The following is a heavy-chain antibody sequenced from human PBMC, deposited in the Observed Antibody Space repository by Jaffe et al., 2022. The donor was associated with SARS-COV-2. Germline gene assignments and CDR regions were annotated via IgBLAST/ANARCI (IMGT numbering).Heavy chain of an antibody. J-gene: IGHJ6*03. CDR1: GFTFSSYA. D-gene: IGHD2-15*01. V-gene: IGHV3-30*04. Sequence: QVQLVESGGGVVQPGRSLRLSCAASGFTFSSYAMHWVRQAPGKGLEWVAVISYDGSNKYYADSVKGRCTISRDNSKNTLYLQMNSLRAEDTAVYYCARVYGESGSSHYYYYYMDVWGKGTTVTVSS. CDR3: ARVYGESGSSHYYYYYMDV. CDR2: ISYDGSNK.